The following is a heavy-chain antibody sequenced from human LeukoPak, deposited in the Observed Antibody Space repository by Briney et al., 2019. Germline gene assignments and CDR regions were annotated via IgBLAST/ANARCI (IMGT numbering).Heavy chain of an antibody. Sequence: GGSLRLSCAASGFTFSSYAMSWVRQAPGKGLEWVSAISGSGGSTYYADSVKGRFTISRDNSKNTLYLQMNSLRAGDTAVYYCAKDQASRIQLWLQDYFDYWGQGTLVTVSS. CDR2: ISGSGGST. CDR3: AKDQASRIQLWLQDYFDY. CDR1: GFTFSSYA. V-gene: IGHV3-23*01. D-gene: IGHD5-18*01. J-gene: IGHJ4*02.